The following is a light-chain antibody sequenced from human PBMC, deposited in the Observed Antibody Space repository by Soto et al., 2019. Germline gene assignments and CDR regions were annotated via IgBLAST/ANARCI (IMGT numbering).Light chain of an antibody. CDR1: SSNIGSHF. V-gene: IGLV1-47*01. Sequence: QSVLTQPPSASGTPGQSLTISCSGSSSNIGSHFVYWYQHLPGTAPKLLIFRDGQRPSGVPARFFGSKSGTSATLGITGLQTGDEADYYCGTWDSSLSAVVFGGGTKLTVL. J-gene: IGLJ2*01. CDR2: RDG. CDR3: GTWDSSLSAVV.